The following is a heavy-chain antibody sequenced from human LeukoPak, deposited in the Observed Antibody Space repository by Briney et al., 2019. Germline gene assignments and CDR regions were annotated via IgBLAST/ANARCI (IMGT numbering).Heavy chain of an antibody. Sequence: GGSLRLSCAASGFIFSDYYMSWIRQAPGKGLEWVSYISSRGSTIYYADSVKGRLTISRDNAKNTLYLQMNSLRAEDTAVYYCAKSAVKWELRDAFDIWGQGTMVTVSS. V-gene: IGHV3-11*01. CDR2: ISSRGSTI. CDR3: AKSAVKWELRDAFDI. CDR1: GFIFSDYY. D-gene: IGHD1-26*01. J-gene: IGHJ3*02.